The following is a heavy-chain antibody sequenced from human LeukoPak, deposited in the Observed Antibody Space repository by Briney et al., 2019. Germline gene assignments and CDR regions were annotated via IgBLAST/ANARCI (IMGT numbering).Heavy chain of an antibody. CDR3: AELGITMIGGV. CDR2: ISTSSSYI. J-gene: IGHJ6*04. Sequence: PGGSLRLSCAASGFTFSSYSMNWVRQAPGKGLEWVSSISTSSSYIYYTDSVKGRFTISRDNAKNSLYLQMNSLRAEDTAVYYCAELGITMIGGVWGKGTTVTISS. CDR1: GFTFSSYS. D-gene: IGHD3-10*02. V-gene: IGHV3-21*01.